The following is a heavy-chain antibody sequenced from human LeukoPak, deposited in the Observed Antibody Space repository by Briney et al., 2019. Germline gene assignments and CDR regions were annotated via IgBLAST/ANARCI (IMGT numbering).Heavy chain of an antibody. Sequence: GGSLRLSCAASGFTFSSYWMSWVRQAPGKGLEWVANIRHDGSEKYYVDSVKGRFTISRDNAKDSLYLQMNSLRVEDTAVYYCARGGSRQYNFWGQEPWSPSPQ. CDR2: IRHDGSEK. V-gene: IGHV3-7*01. CDR1: GFTFSSYW. D-gene: IGHD5-18*01. CDR3: ARGGSRQYNF. J-gene: IGHJ4*01.